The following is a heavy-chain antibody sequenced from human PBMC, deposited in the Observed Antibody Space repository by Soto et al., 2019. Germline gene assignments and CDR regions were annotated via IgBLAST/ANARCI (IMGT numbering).Heavy chain of an antibody. CDR3: VRDMQLWRLDS. CDR1: GFIVSRRY. CDR2: IYRAGST. D-gene: IGHD2-21*01. Sequence: GGSLRLSCAASGFIVSRRYMSWVRQAPGKGLEWVSSIYRAGSTYYADSVKGRFTISRDNAKNTLYLHMNSLRAEDTAVYYCVRDMQLWRLDSWGQGTLVTVSS. J-gene: IGHJ4*02. V-gene: IGHV3-66*01.